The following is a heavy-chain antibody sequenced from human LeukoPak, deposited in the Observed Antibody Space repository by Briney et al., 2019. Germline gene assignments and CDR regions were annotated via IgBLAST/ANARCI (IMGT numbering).Heavy chain of an antibody. D-gene: IGHD6-13*01. V-gene: IGHV4-34*01. J-gene: IGHJ4*02. Sequence: SETLSLTCAVYGGSFSGYYWSWIRQPPGKGLEWIGEINHSGSTNYNPSLKSRVTISVDKSKNKFYLKLSSVTTADTAVYYCAGLTPGYSSRRYGGDYWGQGTLVTVSS. CDR3: AGLTPGYSSRRYGGDY. CDR1: GGSFSGYY. CDR2: INHSGST.